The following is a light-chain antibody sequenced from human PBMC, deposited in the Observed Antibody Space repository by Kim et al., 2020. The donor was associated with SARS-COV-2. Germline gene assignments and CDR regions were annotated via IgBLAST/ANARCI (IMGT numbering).Light chain of an antibody. CDR3: QQYDSSPRT. J-gene: IGKJ1*01. CDR1: LSVINY. CDR2: GAS. V-gene: IGKV3-11*01. Sequence: EIVLTQSPSTLSLSVGERVTITCRASLSVINYLAWYQQKPGKAPRLLIYGASNLATGIPARFSGSGSGTDFTLTISSLQPEDVATYYCQQYDSSPRTFGQGTKVDIK.